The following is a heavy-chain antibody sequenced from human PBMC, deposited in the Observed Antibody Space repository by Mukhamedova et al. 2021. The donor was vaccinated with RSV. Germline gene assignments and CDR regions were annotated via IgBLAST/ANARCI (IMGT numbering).Heavy chain of an antibody. Sequence: GLEWVALISSDGVDIDYVDSVKVLFTISRDGSKNTVYLQMNSLTSEDTALYYCTNGHCFTYFFYFVYFCHGTLVTVS. J-gene: IGHJ4*01. D-gene: IGHD2-15*01. CDR3: TNGHCFTYFFYFVY. V-gene: IGHV3-30*02. CDR2: ISSDGVDI.